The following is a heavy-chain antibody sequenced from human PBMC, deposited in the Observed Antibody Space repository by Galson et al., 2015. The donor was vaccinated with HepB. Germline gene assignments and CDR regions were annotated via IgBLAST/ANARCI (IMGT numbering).Heavy chain of an antibody. Sequence: SLRLSCAASGFTVSSNYMSWVRQAPGKGLEWLSMIYVGGSTYYADSERGRFTISRDNSKNTVYLQMKSLRAEDTAVYSCATTANRVHDYWGQGTLVAVSS. CDR1: GFTVSSNY. D-gene: IGHD1-14*01. CDR3: ATTANRVHDY. CDR2: IYVGGST. J-gene: IGHJ4*02. V-gene: IGHV3-53*01.